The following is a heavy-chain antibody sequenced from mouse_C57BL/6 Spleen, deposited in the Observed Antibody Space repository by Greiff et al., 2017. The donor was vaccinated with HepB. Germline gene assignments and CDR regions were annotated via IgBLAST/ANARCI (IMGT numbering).Heavy chain of an antibody. CDR1: GFTFSSYA. D-gene: IGHD1-1*01. Sequence: DVMLVESGGGLVKPGGSLKLSCAASGFTFSSYAMSWVRQTPEKRLEWVATISDGGSYTYYPDNVKGRFTISRDNAKNNLYLQMSHLKSEDTAMYYCASWGSSYPFAYWGQGTLVTVSA. CDR2: ISDGGSYT. J-gene: IGHJ3*01. CDR3: ASWGSSYPFAY. V-gene: IGHV5-4*03.